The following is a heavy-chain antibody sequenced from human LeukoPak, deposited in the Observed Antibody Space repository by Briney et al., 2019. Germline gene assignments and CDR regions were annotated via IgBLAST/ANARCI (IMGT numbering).Heavy chain of an antibody. CDR1: GCPISNYY. Sequence: SETLSLTCTGSGCPISNYYLIGLRQPPAKGREGVGNIYYSWWTNCNTSHRCRVNISVDTSRKQFFLKLSSVTAADTAVYYCTREFSDSSYWYSGSDFYYYYRDVWGKGNTVTVSS. CDR3: TREFSDSSYWYSGSDFYYYYRDV. J-gene: IGHJ6*03. V-gene: IGHV4-59*01. CDR2: IYYSWWT. D-gene: IGHD6-6*01.